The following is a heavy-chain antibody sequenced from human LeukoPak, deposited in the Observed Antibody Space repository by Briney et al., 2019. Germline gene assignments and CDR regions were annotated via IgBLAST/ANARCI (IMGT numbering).Heavy chain of an antibody. CDR3: ARDRSSSWTRDWFDH. J-gene: IGHJ5*02. CDR1: GGSISGFY. Sequence: PSETLSLTCTVSGGSISGFYWSWIRQPAGKGLEWIGRIYNSASTNYNPSLKSRVTMSVDTSKNQFSLKLTSVTAADTAVYYCARDRSSSWTRDWFDHWGQGTLVTVSS. D-gene: IGHD6-13*01. CDR2: IYNSAST. V-gene: IGHV4-4*07.